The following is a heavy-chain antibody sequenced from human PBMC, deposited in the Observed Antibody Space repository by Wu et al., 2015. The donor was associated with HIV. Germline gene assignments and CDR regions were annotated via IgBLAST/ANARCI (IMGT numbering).Heavy chain of an antibody. CDR1: GGTFSSSA. V-gene: IGHV1-2*02. Sequence: QVQLVQSGAEVKKPGSSVKVSCKASGGTFSSSAVNWVRQAPGHGLEWMGWITPNGGATNYAQKFQGRVTMSRDRSISTAYLELNRLTSDDTGDYFCARQVIGRDFRKFYYYMDVWGKGTTLIVSS. D-gene: IGHD3-16*02. CDR3: ARQVIGRDFRKFYYYMDV. CDR2: ITPNGGAT. J-gene: IGHJ6*03.